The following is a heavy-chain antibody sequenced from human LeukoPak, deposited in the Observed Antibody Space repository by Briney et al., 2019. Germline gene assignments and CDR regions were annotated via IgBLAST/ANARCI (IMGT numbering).Heavy chain of an antibody. D-gene: IGHD4-23*01. CDR3: AKEPPGQLRVGDY. CDR2: ISSISGSL. J-gene: IGHJ4*01. CDR1: GFAFSSFS. V-gene: IGHV3-48*01. Sequence: PGGSLRLSSAASGFAFSSFSMNWVRQAPGKGLEWVSYISSISGSLYYADSVRGRFTISRDNAKNSLYLRMNSLRVEDTAVYYCAKEPPGQLRVGDYWGQGTLVTVSS.